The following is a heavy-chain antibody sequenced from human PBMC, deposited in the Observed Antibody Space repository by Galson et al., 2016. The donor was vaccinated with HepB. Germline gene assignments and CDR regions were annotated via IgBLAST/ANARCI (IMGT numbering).Heavy chain of an antibody. CDR2: ISSGSTYI. CDR3: ARGPSDSDFGSYFDS. J-gene: IGHJ5*01. D-gene: IGHD3-3*01. Sequence: SLRLSCAASGFTFSRYSMNWVRQAPGRGLEWVASISSGSTYIYYVDSVKGRFTLSRDNAKNSLYLQMNSLRAEDTAVYFCARGPSDSDFGSYFDSWGQGALLTVSS. V-gene: IGHV3-21*01. CDR1: GFTFSRYS.